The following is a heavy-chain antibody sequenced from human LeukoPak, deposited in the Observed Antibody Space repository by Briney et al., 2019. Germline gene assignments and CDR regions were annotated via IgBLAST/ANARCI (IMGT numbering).Heavy chain of an antibody. CDR1: GYSFTSYW. J-gene: IGHJ4*02. CDR3: ASDRSSKWYFDY. CDR2: IDPSDSYT. D-gene: IGHD2-15*01. V-gene: IGHV5-10-1*01. Sequence: GESLKISCKGSGYSFTSYWITWVRQMPGKGLEWMGRIDPSDSYTNYSPSFQGHVPISADKSISTAYLQWSSLKASDTAMYYCASDRSSKWYFDYWGPGTLVTVSS.